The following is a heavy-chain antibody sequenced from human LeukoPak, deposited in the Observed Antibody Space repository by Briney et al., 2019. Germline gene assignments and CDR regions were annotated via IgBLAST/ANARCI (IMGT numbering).Heavy chain of an antibody. CDR3: ARGGRITIFGVVIKHYFDY. Sequence: ASVKVSCKASGYTFTSYDINWVRQATGQGLEWMGWMNPNSGNTGYAQKFQGRVTITRNTSISTAYMELSNLRSEDTAVYYCARGGRITIFGVVIKHYFDYWGQGTLVTVSS. D-gene: IGHD3-3*01. CDR1: GYTFTSYD. V-gene: IGHV1-8*03. J-gene: IGHJ4*02. CDR2: MNPNSGNT.